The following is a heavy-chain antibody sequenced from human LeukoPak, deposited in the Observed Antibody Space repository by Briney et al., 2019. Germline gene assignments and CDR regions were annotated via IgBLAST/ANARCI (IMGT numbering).Heavy chain of an antibody. V-gene: IGHV3-30*02. Sequence: GGSLRLSCAASGFTFSSYGMHWVRQAPGKGLERVAFIRYDGSNKYYADSVKGRFTISRDNSKNTLYLQMNSLRAEDTAVYYCAKINYGRYGKINDYYYYMDVWGKGTTVTVSS. J-gene: IGHJ6*03. CDR2: IRYDGSNK. D-gene: IGHD3-16*01. CDR3: AKINYGRYGKINDYYYYMDV. CDR1: GFTFSSYG.